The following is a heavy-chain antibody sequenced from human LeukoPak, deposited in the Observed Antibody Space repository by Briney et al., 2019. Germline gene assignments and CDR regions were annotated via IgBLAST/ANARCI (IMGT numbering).Heavy chain of an antibody. D-gene: IGHD3-10*01. V-gene: IGHV5-10-1*04. CDR1: GYRFTSYW. Sequence: GESLKISCEGSGYRFTSYWISWVRQMPGKGLEWMGRIDPSASYTDYSPSFQGQVTISADKSINTAYLQWSSLKASDTAMYYCARQHGSGSYYSRAIGYWGQGTLVTVSS. CDR2: IDPSASYT. CDR3: ARQHGSGSYYSRAIGY. J-gene: IGHJ4*02.